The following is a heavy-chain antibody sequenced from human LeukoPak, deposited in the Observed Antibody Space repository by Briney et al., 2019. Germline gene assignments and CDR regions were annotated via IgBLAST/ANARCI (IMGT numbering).Heavy chain of an antibody. Sequence: PGGSLRLSCAASGFTFSSYWMHWVRQAPGKGLVWVSRINSDGSSTSYADSVKGRFTISRDNAKNTLYLQMNGLRAEDTAVYYCARAGGYSCGWYCDYWGQGTLVTVSS. CDR3: ARAGGYSCGWYCDY. J-gene: IGHJ4*02. D-gene: IGHD6-19*01. CDR2: INSDGSST. V-gene: IGHV3-74*01. CDR1: GFTFSSYW.